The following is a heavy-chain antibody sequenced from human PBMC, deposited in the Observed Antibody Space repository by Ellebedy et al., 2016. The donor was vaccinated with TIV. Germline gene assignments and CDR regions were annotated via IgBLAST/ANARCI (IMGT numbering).Heavy chain of an antibody. J-gene: IGHJ6*02. CDR1: GFTFSSYS. CDR3: ARDRFGELLPYYYYGMDV. Sequence: GESLKISXAASGFTFSSYSKNWVRQAPGKGLEWVSYISSSSSTIYYADSVKGRFTISRDNAKNSLYLQMNSLRAEDTAVYYCARDRFGELLPYYYYGMDVWGQGTTVTVSS. CDR2: ISSSSSTI. V-gene: IGHV3-48*01. D-gene: IGHD3-10*01.